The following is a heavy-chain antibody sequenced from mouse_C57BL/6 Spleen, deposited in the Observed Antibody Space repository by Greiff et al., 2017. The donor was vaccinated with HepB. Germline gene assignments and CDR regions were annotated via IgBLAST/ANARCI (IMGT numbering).Heavy chain of an antibody. CDR1: GFTFTDYY. Sequence: DVHLVESGGGLVQPGGSLSLSCAASGFTFTDYYMSWVRQPPGKALEWLGFIRNKANGYTSEYSASVKGRFTISRDNSQSILYLQMIALRAEDSATYYCARAMDYDWFAYWGQGTLVTVSA. D-gene: IGHD2-4*01. CDR3: ARAMDYDWFAY. V-gene: IGHV7-3*01. CDR2: IRNKANGYTS. J-gene: IGHJ3*01.